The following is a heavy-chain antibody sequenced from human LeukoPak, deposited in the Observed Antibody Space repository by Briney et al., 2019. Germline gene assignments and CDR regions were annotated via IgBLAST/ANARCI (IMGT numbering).Heavy chain of an antibody. J-gene: IGHJ5*02. CDR1: GGSISSSSYY. Sequence: PSETLSLTCTVSGGSISSSSYYWGWIRQPPGKGLEWIGSIYYSGSTYYNPSLKSQVTISVDTSKNQFSLKLSSVTSADTAVYYCARHDDFHNWSDPWGQGTLVTVSS. D-gene: IGHD3/OR15-3a*01. V-gene: IGHV4-39*01. CDR3: ARHDDFHNWSDP. CDR2: IYYSGST.